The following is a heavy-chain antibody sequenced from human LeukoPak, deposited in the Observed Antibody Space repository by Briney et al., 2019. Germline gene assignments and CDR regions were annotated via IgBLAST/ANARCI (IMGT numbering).Heavy chain of an antibody. Sequence: GGPLRLSCSASGFTFSSYAMHWVRQAPGKGLEYVSAISSNGGSTYYADSVKGRFTISRDNSKNTRYLQMSSLRAEDTAVYYCVKDRLYSSGWYYFDYWGQGTLVTVSS. CDR3: VKDRLYSSGWYYFDY. CDR1: GFTFSSYA. D-gene: IGHD6-19*01. V-gene: IGHV3-64D*06. J-gene: IGHJ4*02. CDR2: ISSNGGST.